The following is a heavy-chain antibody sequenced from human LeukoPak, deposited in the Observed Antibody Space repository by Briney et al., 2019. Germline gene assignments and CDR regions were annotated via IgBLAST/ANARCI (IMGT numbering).Heavy chain of an antibody. CDR1: GHTFTTYY. CDR3: ARDSPISGSYYGGLGY. D-gene: IGHD1-26*01. Sequence: ASVKVSCKASGHTFTTYYVHLVRQAPGQGLEWMGVINPSGDGTNYPQRFQGRVTLTRDTSTSTVYMELSSLRSEDTAVYYCARDSPISGSYYGGLGYWGQGTLVTVSS. V-gene: IGHV1-46*01. CDR2: INPSGDGT. J-gene: IGHJ4*02.